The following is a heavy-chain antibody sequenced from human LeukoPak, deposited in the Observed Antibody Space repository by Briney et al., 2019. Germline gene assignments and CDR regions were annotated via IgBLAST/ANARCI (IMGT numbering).Heavy chain of an antibody. CDR3: ASDEEFSWFFN. Sequence: SETLSLTCTVSGGSISSYYWSWIRQPAGKGLEWIGRIYTSGSTNYNPSLKSRVTMSADTSKNQFSLKLSSVTAADTAVYYCASDEEFSWFFNWGQGTLVTVSS. CDR1: GGSISSYY. J-gene: IGHJ4*02. D-gene: IGHD3-10*01. V-gene: IGHV4-4*07. CDR2: IYTSGST.